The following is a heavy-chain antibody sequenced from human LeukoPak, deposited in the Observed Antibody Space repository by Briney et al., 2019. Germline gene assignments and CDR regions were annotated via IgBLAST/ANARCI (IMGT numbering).Heavy chain of an antibody. CDR1: GFTFSDYY. D-gene: IGHD2-15*01. Sequence: SGGSLRLSCAASGFTFSDYYMSWIRQAPGKGLEWVSYISSSGSTIYYADSVKGRFTISRDNSKNTLYLQMNSLRAEDTAVYYCAKAGSRGGYFDYWGQGTLVTVSS. CDR3: AKAGSRGGYFDY. V-gene: IGHV3-11*04. CDR2: ISSSGSTI. J-gene: IGHJ4*02.